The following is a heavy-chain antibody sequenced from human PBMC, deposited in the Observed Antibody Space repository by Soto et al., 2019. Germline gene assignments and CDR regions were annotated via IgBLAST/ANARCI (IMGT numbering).Heavy chain of an antibody. D-gene: IGHD4-17*01. Sequence: ASVKVSCKASGYSFTTSGITWVRQAPGQGLEWMGWISTYNGNTNYAQKLQDRVTLTTDTSTSTAYMELRSLRSDDTAVYYCARRLYGDYDYRGQGTLVTVS. V-gene: IGHV1-18*01. CDR1: GYSFTTSG. CDR2: ISTYNGNT. CDR3: ARRLYGDYDY. J-gene: IGHJ4*02.